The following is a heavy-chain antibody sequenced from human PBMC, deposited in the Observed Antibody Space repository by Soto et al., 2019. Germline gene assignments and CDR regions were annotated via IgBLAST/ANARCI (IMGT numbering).Heavy chain of an antibody. CDR2: INHSGST. J-gene: IGHJ4*02. Sequence: SETLSLTCAVYGGSFSGYYWSWIRQPPGKGLEWIGEINHSGSTNYNPSLKSRVTISVDTSKNQFSLKLSSVTAADTAVYYCARGDLIVGATTPPTSFDYWGQGTLLTVSS. V-gene: IGHV4-34*01. D-gene: IGHD1-26*01. CDR3: ARGDLIVGATTPPTSFDY. CDR1: GGSFSGYY.